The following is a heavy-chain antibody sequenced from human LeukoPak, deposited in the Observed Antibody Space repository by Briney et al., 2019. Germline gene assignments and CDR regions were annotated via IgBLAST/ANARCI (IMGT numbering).Heavy chain of an antibody. V-gene: IGHV4-34*01. Sequence: SETLSLTCGVYGGSFSDYYWSWIRQPPGKGLEWIGEINHSGSTNYNPSLKSRVTISVDTSKNQFSLKLSSVTAADTAVYYCARGLRGYSYGLDNWFDPWGQGTLVTVSS. CDR1: GGSFSDYY. CDR3: ARGLRGYSYGLDNWFDP. J-gene: IGHJ5*02. D-gene: IGHD5-18*01. CDR2: INHSGST.